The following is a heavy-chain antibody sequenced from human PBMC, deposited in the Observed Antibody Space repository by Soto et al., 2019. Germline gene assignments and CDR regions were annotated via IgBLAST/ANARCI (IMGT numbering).Heavy chain of an antibody. V-gene: IGHV1-58*01. D-gene: IGHD3-10*01. CDR3: AAGVLLWFEELSGED. J-gene: IGHJ4*02. Sequence: QMQLVQSGPEVKKPGTSVKVSCKASGFTFTSSAVQWVRQAREQRIAWIGWIVVGSGNTNYAQKFQERVTITSDMSTSTAYMELSSRRSEDTAVYYCAAGVLLWFEELSGEDWGQGTLVTVSS. CDR2: IVVGSGNT. CDR1: GFTFTSSA.